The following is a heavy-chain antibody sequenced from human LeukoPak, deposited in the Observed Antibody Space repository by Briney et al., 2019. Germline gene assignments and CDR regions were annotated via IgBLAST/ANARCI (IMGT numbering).Heavy chain of an antibody. Sequence: SETLSLTCAVYGGSFSGYYWSWIRQPPGKGLEWIGEINHSGSTNYNPSLKSRVTISVDTSKNQFSLRLSSVTAADTAVYYCARIDYYDSSEHYWGQGTLVTVSS. J-gene: IGHJ4*02. CDR1: GGSFSGYY. D-gene: IGHD3-22*01. V-gene: IGHV4-34*01. CDR3: ARIDYYDSSEHY. CDR2: INHSGST.